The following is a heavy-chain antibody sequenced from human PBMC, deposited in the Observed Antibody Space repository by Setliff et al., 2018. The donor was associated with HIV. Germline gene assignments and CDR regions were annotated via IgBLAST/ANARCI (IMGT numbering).Heavy chain of an antibody. CDR2: IYYSGDT. Sequence: TSETLSLTCTVSGGSVSSSSYYWGWIRQPTGKGLEWIGTIYYSGDTQYNPSFKTRVIMSVDTSKNQFSLRLISVTAADTAVYYCATSSSWSTFDYWGQGTLVTVSS. CDR1: GGSVSSSSYY. D-gene: IGHD6-19*01. CDR3: ATSSSWSTFDY. V-gene: IGHV4-39*01. J-gene: IGHJ4*02.